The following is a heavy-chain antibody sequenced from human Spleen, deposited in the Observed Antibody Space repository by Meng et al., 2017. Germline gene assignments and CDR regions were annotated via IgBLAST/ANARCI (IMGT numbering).Heavy chain of an antibody. D-gene: IGHD5-24*01. CDR1: GFTFSSYW. Sequence: GESLKISCAASGFTFSSYWMSWVRQAPGKGLEWVANIKTDGSEKYYVDSVKGRFTISRDNAKDSLYLQLNSLRAEDTAVYYCALLRDKRSSYGMDVWGQGTTVTVSS. J-gene: IGHJ6*02. V-gene: IGHV3-7*01. CDR2: IKTDGSEK. CDR3: ALLRDKRSSYGMDV.